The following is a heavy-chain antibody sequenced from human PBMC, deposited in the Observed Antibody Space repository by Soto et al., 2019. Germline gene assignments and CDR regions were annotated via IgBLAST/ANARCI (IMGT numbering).Heavy chain of an antibody. J-gene: IGHJ6*02. CDR1: GYIFVNYG. CDR2: ITPYTGNT. Sequence: QVQLVQSGDEVKKPGASVKVSCKASGYIFVNYGIAWVRQAPGQGLEWMGWITPYTGNTHSASKVQGRLTITKDTSPSTAYMDLGSLTSDDTAVYYCVMVVNYGTTTPQDVWGQGTTVTVSS. V-gene: IGHV1-18*01. D-gene: IGHD1-1*01. CDR3: VMVVNYGTTTPQDV.